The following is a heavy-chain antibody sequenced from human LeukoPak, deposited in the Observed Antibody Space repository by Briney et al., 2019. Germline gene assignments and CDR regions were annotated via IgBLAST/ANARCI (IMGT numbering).Heavy chain of an antibody. CDR1: GGSISSYY. Sequence: SETLSLTCTVSGGSISSYYWSWIRQPAGKGLEWIGRIYTSGSTNYNPSLKSRVTMSVDTSKNQFSLKLSSVTAADTAVYYCARADTGYSGGWSKSGDDGAFDIWGQGTMVTVSS. CDR2: IYTSGST. V-gene: IGHV4-4*07. D-gene: IGHD6-19*01. J-gene: IGHJ3*02. CDR3: ARADTGYSGGWSKSGDDGAFDI.